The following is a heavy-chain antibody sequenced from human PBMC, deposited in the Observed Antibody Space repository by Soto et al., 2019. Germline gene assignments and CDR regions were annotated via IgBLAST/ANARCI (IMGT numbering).Heavy chain of an antibody. Sequence: ASVKVACKSSLYTLTGYDIHGVRQALGQGLEWMGWINPNSGGTNYAQKFQGWVTMTRDTSISTAYMELSRLRSDDTAVYYCARGGYPGTGGDFDYWGQGTLVTVSS. CDR2: INPNSGGT. CDR3: ARGGYPGTGGDFDY. V-gene: IGHV1-2*04. D-gene: IGHD1-1*01. J-gene: IGHJ4*02. CDR1: LYTLTGYD.